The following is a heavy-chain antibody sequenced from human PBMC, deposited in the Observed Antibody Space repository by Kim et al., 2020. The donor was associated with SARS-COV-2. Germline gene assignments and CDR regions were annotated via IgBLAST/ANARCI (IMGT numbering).Heavy chain of an antibody. J-gene: IGHJ6*03. CDR3: AKGNWGYYSYYMDV. Sequence: GALRLSCAAFGFTFEDYVMHWVRQAPGKGLEWVSLISGDGRRTNYADSVEGRFTISRDNSENSLYLEMSSLRTEDTALYYCAKGNWGYYSYYMDVWGKGTTVTVSS. V-gene: IGHV3-43*02. D-gene: IGHD3-16*01. CDR2: ISGDGRRT. CDR1: GFTFEDYV.